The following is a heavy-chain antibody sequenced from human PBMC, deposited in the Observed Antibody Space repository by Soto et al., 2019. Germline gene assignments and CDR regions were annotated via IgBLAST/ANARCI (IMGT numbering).Heavy chain of an antibody. V-gene: IGHV4-39*02. J-gene: IGHJ4*02. CDR2: IYYSGST. Sequence: SETLSLTCTVSGGSISSSSYYWGWIRQPPGKGLDWIGSIYYSGSTYYNPSLKSRVTISVDTSKNQFSLKLSSVTAADTAVYYCATDRTRYCSGGSCYLQYQDYWGQGTLVTVSS. CDR3: ATDRTRYCSGGSCYLQYQDY. D-gene: IGHD2-15*01. CDR1: GGSISSSSYY.